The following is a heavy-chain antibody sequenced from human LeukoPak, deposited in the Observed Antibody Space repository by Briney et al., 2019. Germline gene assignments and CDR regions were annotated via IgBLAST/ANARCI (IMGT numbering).Heavy chain of an antibody. CDR3: AREGFHLALDL. CDR1: GYIFTSYG. V-gene: IGHV1-18*01. J-gene: IGHJ5*02. Sequence: ASVKVSCKASGYIFTSYGISWVRPAPGQGREWVGWISEYNGDTNYAQHLQDRVTMTTDTSTSTAFMELRTLRSDDTAVYYCAREGFHLALDLWGQGTLVTVSS. CDR2: ISEYNGDT.